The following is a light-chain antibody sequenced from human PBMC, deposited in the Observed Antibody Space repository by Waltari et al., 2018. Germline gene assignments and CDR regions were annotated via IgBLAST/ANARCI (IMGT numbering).Light chain of an antibody. CDR2: DAS. Sequence: DIVLTQSPGPLSLSQGDRATLPCRARDIIGRTLAWYQQKPGQPPRLLVYDASSRATGIPNRFSGSGSGTDFSLTISRLEPEDFAVYFCQKYGTRPATFGQGTKVEI. CDR3: QKYGTRPAT. J-gene: IGKJ1*01. CDR1: DIIGRT. V-gene: IGKV3-20*01.